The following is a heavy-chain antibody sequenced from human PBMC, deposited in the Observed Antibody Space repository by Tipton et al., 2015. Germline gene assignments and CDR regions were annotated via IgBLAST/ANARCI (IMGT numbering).Heavy chain of an antibody. V-gene: IGHV4-61*01. CDR2: INHSGST. D-gene: IGHD6-19*01. CDR1: GGSVSSGSAYH. CDR3: ARVPGQWLDN. J-gene: IGHJ4*02. Sequence: GLVKPSETLSLTCTVSGGSVSSGSAYHWSWIRQPPGKGLEWIGEINHSGSTNHNPSLKSRVTISVDTSKNQFSLKVNSVTAADTAVYYCARVPGQWLDNWGRGTLVTVSS.